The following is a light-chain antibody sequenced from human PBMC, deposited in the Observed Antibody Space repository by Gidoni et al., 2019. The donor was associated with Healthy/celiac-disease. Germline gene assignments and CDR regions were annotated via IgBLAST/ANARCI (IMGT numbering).Light chain of an antibody. CDR3: SSYTSSSHVV. J-gene: IGLJ2*01. V-gene: IGLV2-14*03. CDR2: DVS. CDR1: SSDVGGYNY. Sequence: QSALTQPASVSGSPGLSITISCTGTSSDVGGYNYVSWYQQHPGKAPKLMIYDVSNRPSGVSNRFSGSKSGNTASLTISGLQAEDEADYYCSSYTSSSHVVFGGGTKLTVL.